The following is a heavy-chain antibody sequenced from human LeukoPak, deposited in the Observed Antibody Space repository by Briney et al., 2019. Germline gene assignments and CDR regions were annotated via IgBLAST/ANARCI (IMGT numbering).Heavy chain of an antibody. Sequence: GGPLRLSCAASGFSFRSYAMSWVRQAPGKGLEWISGISGSGGTTYYADSVKGRLSISRDNSKNTLYLQLNSLRADDTAVYYCAKEKTGGWPFDYWGQGTLVTVSS. J-gene: IGHJ4*02. V-gene: IGHV3-23*01. D-gene: IGHD6-19*01. CDR1: GFSFRSYA. CDR2: ISGSGGTT. CDR3: AKEKTGGWPFDY.